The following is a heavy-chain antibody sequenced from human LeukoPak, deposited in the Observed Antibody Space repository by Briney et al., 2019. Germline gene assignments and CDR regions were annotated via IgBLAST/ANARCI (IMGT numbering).Heavy chain of an antibody. CDR3: ARQVLAAADY. V-gene: IGHV4-39*01. J-gene: IGHJ4*02. D-gene: IGHD6-13*01. CDR2: IYYSGST. CDR1: GGSISSSSYY. Sequence: PSETLSLTCTVSGGSISSSSYYWGWIRQPPGKGLEWIGSIYYSGSTYYNPSLKSRVTISVDTSKNQFSLKLSSVTAADTAVYYCARQVLAAADYWGQGTLVTVSS.